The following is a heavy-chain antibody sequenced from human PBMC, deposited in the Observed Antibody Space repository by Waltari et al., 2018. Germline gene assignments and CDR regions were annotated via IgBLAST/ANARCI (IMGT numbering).Heavy chain of an antibody. Sequence: EVQVLESGGGLVQPGGSLRLSCAASGFTFSTYAMSWVRQAPGKGLEWVSDIRASGGSTYYADFVKGRFTISRDNTRNTMSLQMNNLRAEDTALYYCAKGAAGGIYYFEAWGQGTLVTVSS. V-gene: IGHV3-23*01. J-gene: IGHJ4*02. CDR2: IRASGGST. D-gene: IGHD2-8*02. CDR1: GFTFSTYA. CDR3: AKGAAGGIYYFEA.